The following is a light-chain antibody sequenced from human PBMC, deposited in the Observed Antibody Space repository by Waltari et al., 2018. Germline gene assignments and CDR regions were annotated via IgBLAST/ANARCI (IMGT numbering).Light chain of an antibody. CDR3: QQLNSYQWT. Sequence: IQLTQSTSSLSVSVGDSVTITCRASQGISKYLAGYQQKPGKAPKLLIYAASTLQSGVPSRFSGSGSGTDFTLTISSLQPEDFATYYCQQLNSYQWTFGQGTKVEIK. J-gene: IGKJ1*01. CDR1: QGISKY. CDR2: AAS. V-gene: IGKV1-9*01.